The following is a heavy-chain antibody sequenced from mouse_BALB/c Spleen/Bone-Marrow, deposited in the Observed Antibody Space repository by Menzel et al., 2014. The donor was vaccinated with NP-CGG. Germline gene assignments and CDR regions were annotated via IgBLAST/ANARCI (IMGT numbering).Heavy chain of an antibody. Sequence: VHLVESGPGLVSPSQRLSITCTVSGFSLTSYGLHWVRQPPGKGLEGLGVIWAGGSTNYNSALMSRLSISKDNSKSQVFLKMNSLQTDDTAMYYCARPTPRYFAMDCWGQGTSVTVSS. D-gene: IGHD6-1*01. V-gene: IGHV2-9*02. CDR1: GFSLTSYG. CDR2: IWAGGST. CDR3: ARPTPRYFAMDC. J-gene: IGHJ4*01.